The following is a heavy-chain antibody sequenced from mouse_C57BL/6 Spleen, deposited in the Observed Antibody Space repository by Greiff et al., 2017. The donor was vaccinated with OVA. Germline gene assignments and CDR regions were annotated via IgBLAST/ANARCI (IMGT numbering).Heavy chain of an antibody. V-gene: IGHV1-72*01. CDR1: GYTFTSYW. J-gene: IGHJ3*01. CDR3: GRSAYGYGEGFAY. Sequence: VQLQQPGAELVKPGASVKLSCTASGYTFTSYWMHWVKQRPGRGLEWIGRIDPNSGGTKYNEKFKSKATLTVDKPSSTAYMQLSSLTSEDSAVYYCGRSAYGYGEGFAYWGKGTLVTVSA. CDR2: IDPNSGGT. D-gene: IGHD2-2*01.